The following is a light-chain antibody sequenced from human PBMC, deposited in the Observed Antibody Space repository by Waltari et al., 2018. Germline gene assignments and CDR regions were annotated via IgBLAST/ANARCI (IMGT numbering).Light chain of an antibody. Sequence: QSALTQPASVFGSLGQSITISCTGTSSDLGRYHYVSWYQQHPGKAPKLMIYDVSQRPSGVSNRFSGSKSGNTASLTISGLQAEDEADYYCSSYTITSTLLFGGGTKVTVL. CDR1: SSDLGRYHY. V-gene: IGLV2-14*01. CDR2: DVS. J-gene: IGLJ2*01. CDR3: SSYTITSTLL.